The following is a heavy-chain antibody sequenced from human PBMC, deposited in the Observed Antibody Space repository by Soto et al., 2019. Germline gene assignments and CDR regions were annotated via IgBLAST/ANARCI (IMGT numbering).Heavy chain of an antibody. D-gene: IGHD3-22*01. CDR2: ISYDGSNK. J-gene: IGHJ4*02. CDR3: ARESNYYDSSGYLGLDY. CDR1: GFTFSGYA. V-gene: IGHV3-30-3*01. Sequence: QVQLVESGGGVVQPGRSLRLSCAASGFTFSGYAMHWVRQAPGKGLEWVAVISYDGSNKYYADSVKGRFTISRDNSKNTLYLQMNSLRAEDTAVYYCARESNYYDSSGYLGLDYWGQGTLVTVSS.